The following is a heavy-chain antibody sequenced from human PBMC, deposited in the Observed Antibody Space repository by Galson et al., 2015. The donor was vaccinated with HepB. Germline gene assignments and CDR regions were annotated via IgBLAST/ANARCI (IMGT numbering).Heavy chain of an antibody. CDR3: ARDLADIVVVPAASYYYGMDV. V-gene: IGHV3-30-3*01. D-gene: IGHD2-2*01. J-gene: IGHJ6*02. Sequence: SLRLSCAASGFTFSSYAMHWVRQAPGKRLEWVAVISYDGSNKYYADSVKGRFTISRDNSKNTLYLQMNSLRAEDTAVYYCARDLADIVVVPAASYYYGMDVWGQGTTVTVSS. CDR2: ISYDGSNK. CDR1: GFTFSSYA.